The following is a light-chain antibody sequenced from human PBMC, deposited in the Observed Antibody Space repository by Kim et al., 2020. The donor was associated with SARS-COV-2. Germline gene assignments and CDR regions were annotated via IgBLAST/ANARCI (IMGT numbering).Light chain of an antibody. CDR3: SSYAGGNNVI. Sequence: QSALTQPPSASGSPGQSVTISCTGTSSDVGGYDFVSWYQRHPGKAPKLMIFEVNKRPSGVPSRFSGSKYYNTATLTVSGLQAEDEADYYCSSYAGGNNVIFGGGTKVTVL. V-gene: IGLV2-8*01. CDR1: SSDVGGYDF. J-gene: IGLJ2*01. CDR2: EVN.